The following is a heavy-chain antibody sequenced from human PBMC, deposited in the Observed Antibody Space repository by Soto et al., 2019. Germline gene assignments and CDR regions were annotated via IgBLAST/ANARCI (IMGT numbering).Heavy chain of an antibody. CDR3: ARDAPLRNGMDV. J-gene: IGHJ6*02. CDR2: IIPMYGRR. CDR1: GGTFSDYA. Sequence: QVLLVQSGAEVRKPGSSMKVSCKPSGGTFSDYAFSWVRQAPGQGLEWMGNIIPMYGRRNYAQKYQGRVTISADESTTTVYVEMRGLSFEDTAVYFCARDAPLRNGMDVWGQGTTVTVSS. D-gene: IGHD3-3*01. V-gene: IGHV1-69*18.